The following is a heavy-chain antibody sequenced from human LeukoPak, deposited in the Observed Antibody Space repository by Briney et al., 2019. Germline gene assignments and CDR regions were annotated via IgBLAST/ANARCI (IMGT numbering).Heavy chain of an antibody. CDR3: ARDRLLWDFDY. D-gene: IGHD1-26*01. CDR2: INHSGST. Sequence: SETLSLTCAVYGGSFSGYYWSWIRQPPGKGLEWIGEINHSGSTNYNPSLKRRVTISIDTSKNQFSLKLTSVTAADTAVYYCARDRLLWDFDYWGQGTLVTVSS. J-gene: IGHJ4*02. CDR1: GGSFSGYY. V-gene: IGHV4-34*01.